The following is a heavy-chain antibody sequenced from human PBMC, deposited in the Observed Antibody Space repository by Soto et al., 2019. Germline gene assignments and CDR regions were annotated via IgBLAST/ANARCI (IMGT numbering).Heavy chain of an antibody. CDR2: ISSSSSYI. V-gene: IGHV3-21*01. Sequence: GSLRLSCAASGFTFSSYSMNWVRHAPGKVLEWVSSISSSSSYIYYADSVKGRFTISRDNAKNSLYLQMNSLRAEDTAVYYCARREGVAVAGTVYNWFDPWGQGTLVTVSS. CDR3: ARREGVAVAGTVYNWFDP. CDR1: GFTFSSYS. J-gene: IGHJ5*02. D-gene: IGHD6-19*01.